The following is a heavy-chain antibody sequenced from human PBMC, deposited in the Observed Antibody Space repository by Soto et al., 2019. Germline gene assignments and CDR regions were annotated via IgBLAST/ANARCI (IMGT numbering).Heavy chain of an antibody. V-gene: IGHV4-34*01. Sequence: PSETLSLTCAVYGGSFSGYYWSWIRQPPGKGLEWIGEINHSGSTNYNPSLKSRVTISVDTSKNQFSLKLSSVTAADTAVYYCARTVRWYSRSQHRGMDVWGQGTTVTVSS. CDR3: ARTVRWYSRSQHRGMDV. CDR1: GGSFSGYY. J-gene: IGHJ6*02. CDR2: INHSGST. D-gene: IGHD6-13*01.